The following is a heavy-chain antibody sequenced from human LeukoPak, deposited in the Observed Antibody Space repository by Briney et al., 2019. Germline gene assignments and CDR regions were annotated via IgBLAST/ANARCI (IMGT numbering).Heavy chain of an antibody. D-gene: IGHD1-26*01. J-gene: IGHJ6*03. CDR3: ARVGGSYYYYYMDV. Sequence: ASVKVSCKASGYTFTSYGISWVRQAPGQGLEWMGWISAYNGNTNYAQKFQGRVTMTRDTSISTAYMELSRLRSDDTAVYYCARVGGSYYYYYMDVWGKGTTVTVSS. CDR1: GYTFTSYG. CDR2: ISAYNGNT. V-gene: IGHV1-18*01.